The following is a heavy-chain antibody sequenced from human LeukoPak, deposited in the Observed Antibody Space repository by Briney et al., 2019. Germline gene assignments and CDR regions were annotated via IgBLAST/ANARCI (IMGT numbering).Heavy chain of an antibody. CDR1: GGTFSSYA. Sequence: SVKVSCKASGGTFSSYAISWVRQAPGQGLEWMGGIIPIFGTANYAQKFQGRVTMTRDMSTSTVYMELSSLRSEDTAVYYCARDEGITMVRGVGTKFDPWGQGTLVTVSS. V-gene: IGHV1-69*05. CDR2: IIPIFGTA. D-gene: IGHD3-10*01. CDR3: ARDEGITMVRGVGTKFDP. J-gene: IGHJ5*02.